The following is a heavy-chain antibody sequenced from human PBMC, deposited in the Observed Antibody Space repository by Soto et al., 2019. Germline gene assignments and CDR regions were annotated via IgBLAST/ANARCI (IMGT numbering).Heavy chain of an antibody. CDR1: GGSISSSSYY. Sequence: SETLSLTCTVSGGSISSSSYYWGWIRQPPGKGLEWIGSIYYSGSTYYNPSLKSRVTISVDTSKNQFSLKLSSVTAAGTAVYYCPSHYHTSWLLPPWLDPCGQGTLVTVSA. V-gene: IGHV4-39*01. D-gene: IGHD2-2*01. CDR2: IYYSGST. J-gene: IGHJ5*02. CDR3: PSHYHTSWLLPPWLDP.